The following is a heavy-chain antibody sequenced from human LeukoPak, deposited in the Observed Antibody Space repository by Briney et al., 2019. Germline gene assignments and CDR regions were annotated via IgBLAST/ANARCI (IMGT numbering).Heavy chain of an antibody. CDR2: INHSGST. J-gene: IGHJ6*03. CDR1: GGSFSGYY. V-gene: IGHV4-34*01. CDR3: ARGDYYYYYYMDV. Sequence: SETLSLTCAVYGGSFSGYYWSWIRQPPGKGLEWIGEINHSGSTNYNPSLKSRVTISVDTSKNQFSLKLSSVTAADTAVYYCARGDYYYYYYMDVWGKGTTVTISS.